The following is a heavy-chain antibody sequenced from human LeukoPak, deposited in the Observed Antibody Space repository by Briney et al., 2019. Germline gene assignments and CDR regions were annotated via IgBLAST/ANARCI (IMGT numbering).Heavy chain of an antibody. CDR2: INHSGST. J-gene: IGHJ6*03. CDR1: GGSFSGYY. V-gene: IGHV4-34*01. CDR3: ARGDYYYYYYMDV. Sequence: SETLSLTCAVYGGSFSGYYWSWIRQPPGKGLEWIGEINHSGSTNYNPSLKSRVTISVDTSKNQFSLKLSSVTAADTAVYYCARGDYYYYYYMDVWGKGTTVTISS.